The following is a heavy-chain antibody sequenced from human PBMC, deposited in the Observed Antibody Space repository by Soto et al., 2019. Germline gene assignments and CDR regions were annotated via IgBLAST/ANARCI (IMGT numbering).Heavy chain of an antibody. CDR3: ARGGGRVYCSSTSCYIAVGDNWFDP. J-gene: IGHJ5*02. CDR1: GYTFTGYY. D-gene: IGHD2-2*02. V-gene: IGHV1-2*02. Sequence: ASVKVSCKASGYTFTGYYMHWVRQAPGQGLEWMGWINPNSGGTNYAQKFQGRVTMTRDTSISTANMELSRLRSDDTAVYYCARGGGRVYCSSTSCYIAVGDNWFDPWGQGTLVTSPQ. CDR2: INPNSGGT.